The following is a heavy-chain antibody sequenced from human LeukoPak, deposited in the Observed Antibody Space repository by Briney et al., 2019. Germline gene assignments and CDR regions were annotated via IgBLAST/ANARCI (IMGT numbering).Heavy chain of an antibody. CDR1: GFTFSSYS. CDR2: IWYDGSNK. D-gene: IGHD3-22*01. V-gene: IGHV3-33*08. Sequence: GGSLRLSCAASGFTFSSYSLNWVRRAPGKGLEWVAVIWYDGSNKYYADSVKGRLTISRDNSKNTLYLQMNSLRAEDTAVYYCARDSYYDSTFDYWGQGTLVTVSS. J-gene: IGHJ4*02. CDR3: ARDSYYDSTFDY.